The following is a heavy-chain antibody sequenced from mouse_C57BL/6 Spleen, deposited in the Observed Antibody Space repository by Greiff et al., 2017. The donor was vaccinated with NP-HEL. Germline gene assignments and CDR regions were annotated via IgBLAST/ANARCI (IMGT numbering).Heavy chain of an antibody. D-gene: IGHD2-4*01. CDR3: AKEVSTMITPWFAY. Sequence: EVHLVESGGDLVKPGGSLKLSCAASGFTFSSYVMSWVRQTPDKRLEWVATISSGGSYTYYPDSVKGRFTISRDNAKNTLYLQMSSLKSEDTAMYYCAKEVSTMITPWFAYWGQGTLVTVSA. CDR2: ISSGGSYT. CDR1: GFTFSSYV. J-gene: IGHJ3*01. V-gene: IGHV5-6*01.